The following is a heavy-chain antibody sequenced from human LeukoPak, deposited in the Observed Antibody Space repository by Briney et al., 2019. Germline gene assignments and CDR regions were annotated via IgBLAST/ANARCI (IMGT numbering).Heavy chain of an antibody. Sequence: PGRSLRLSCAASGFTFSSYGMHWVRQAPGKGLEWVAVIWYDGSNKYYADSVKGRFTISRDNSKNTLYLQTNSLRAEDTAVYYCARAELTGDGVDYWGQGTLVTVSS. J-gene: IGHJ4*02. CDR1: GFTFSSYG. V-gene: IGHV3-33*01. CDR2: IWYDGSNK. D-gene: IGHD7-27*01. CDR3: ARAELTGDGVDY.